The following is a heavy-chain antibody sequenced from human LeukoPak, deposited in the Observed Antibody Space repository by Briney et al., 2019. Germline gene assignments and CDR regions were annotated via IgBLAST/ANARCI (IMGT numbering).Heavy chain of an antibody. J-gene: IGHJ3*02. Sequence: GGSLRLSCAASGFTFSSYAMSWVRQAPGKGLEWVSAISGSGGSTYYADSVKGRFTISRDNSKTTLYLQMNSLRAEDTAVYYCAKTLVAVTALDAFDIWGQGTMVTVSS. CDR1: GFTFSSYA. CDR2: ISGSGGST. V-gene: IGHV3-23*01. CDR3: AKTLVAVTALDAFDI. D-gene: IGHD4-11*01.